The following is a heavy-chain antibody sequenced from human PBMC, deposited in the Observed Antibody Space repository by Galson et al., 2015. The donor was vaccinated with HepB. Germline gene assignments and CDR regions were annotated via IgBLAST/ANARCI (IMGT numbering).Heavy chain of an antibody. V-gene: IGHV3-30*18. CDR2: ISYDGSNK. Sequence: SCKASGYTFTSYYMHWVRQAPGKGLEWVAVISYDGSNKYYADSVKGRFTISRDNSKNTLYLQMNSLRAEDTAVYYCAKDLYYDILTGYSVGAFDIWGQGTMVTVSS. J-gene: IGHJ3*02. CDR3: AKDLYYDILTGYSVGAFDI. CDR1: GYTFTSYY. D-gene: IGHD3-9*01.